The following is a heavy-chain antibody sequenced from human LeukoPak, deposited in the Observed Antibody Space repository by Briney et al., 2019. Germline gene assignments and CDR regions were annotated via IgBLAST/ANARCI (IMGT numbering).Heavy chain of an antibody. Sequence: GGSLRLSCAASGFTFSSYSMNWVRQAPGKGLEWVSSISSSSSYIYYADLVKGRFTISRDNAKNSLYLQMNSLRAEDTAVYYCAGALPGYYDSSGYLDYWGQGTLVTVSS. CDR3: AGALPGYYDSSGYLDY. CDR2: ISSSSSYI. D-gene: IGHD3-22*01. CDR1: GFTFSSYS. J-gene: IGHJ4*02. V-gene: IGHV3-21*01.